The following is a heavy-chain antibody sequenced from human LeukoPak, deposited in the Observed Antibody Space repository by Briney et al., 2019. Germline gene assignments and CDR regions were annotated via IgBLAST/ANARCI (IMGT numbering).Heavy chain of an antibody. Sequence: SETLSLTCTVSGGSISSSSYYWGWIRQPPGKGLEWIGTISYSGSTYYSPSLKSRVTISVDTSKNQFSLKLSSVTAADTAVYYCGSGSYLMDYWGQGTLVTVS. V-gene: IGHV4-39*07. CDR1: GGSISSSSYY. D-gene: IGHD1-26*01. CDR2: ISYSGST. J-gene: IGHJ4*02. CDR3: GSGSYLMDY.